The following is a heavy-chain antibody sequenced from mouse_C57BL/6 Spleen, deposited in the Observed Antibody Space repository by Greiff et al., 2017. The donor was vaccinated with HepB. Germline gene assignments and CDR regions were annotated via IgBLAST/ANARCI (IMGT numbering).Heavy chain of an antibody. J-gene: IGHJ2*01. CDR1: GFTFSDYG. D-gene: IGHD2-4*01. V-gene: IGHV5-17*01. CDR2: ISSGSSTI. Sequence: EVQLVESGGGLVKPGGSLKLSCAASGFTFSDYGMHWVRQAPEKGLEWVAYISSGSSTIYYADTVKGRFTISRDNAKNTLFLQMTSLRSEDTAMYYCARRDYDGAYYFDYWGQGTTLTVSS. CDR3: ARRDYDGAYYFDY.